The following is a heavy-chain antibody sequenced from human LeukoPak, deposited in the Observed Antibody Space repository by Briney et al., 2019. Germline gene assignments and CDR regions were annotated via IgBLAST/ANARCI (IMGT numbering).Heavy chain of an antibody. CDR2: ISNSGST. Sequence: PSETLSLTCTVSGGSITSGGDYWNWIRQHPGKGLEWIGYISNSGSTYYNPPLKSRVTISVDTSKNQFSLKLSSVTAADTAVYYCARGEGGDAFDIWGQGTMVTVSS. CDR3: ARGEGGDAFDI. J-gene: IGHJ3*02. CDR1: GGSITSGGDY. V-gene: IGHV4-61*08.